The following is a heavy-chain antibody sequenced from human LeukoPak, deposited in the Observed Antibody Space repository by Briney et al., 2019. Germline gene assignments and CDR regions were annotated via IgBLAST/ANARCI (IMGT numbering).Heavy chain of an antibody. CDR3: ARDRVAGYYFDY. CDR2: ISSSSSYI. CDR1: GFTVSSNY. V-gene: IGHV3-21*01. J-gene: IGHJ4*02. Sequence: GGSLRLSCSASGFTVSSNYMSWVRQAPGKGLEWVSSISSSSSYIYYADSVKGRFTISRDNAKNSLYLQMNSLRAEDPAVYYCARDRVAGYYFDYWGQGTLVTVSS. D-gene: IGHD6-19*01.